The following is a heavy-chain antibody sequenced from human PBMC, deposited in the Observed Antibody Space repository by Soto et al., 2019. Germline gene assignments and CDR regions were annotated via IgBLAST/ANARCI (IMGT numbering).Heavy chain of an antibody. CDR1: GFTFSSYA. J-gene: IGHJ4*02. CDR2: ISYDGSNK. V-gene: IGHV3-30-3*01. D-gene: IGHD2-2*01. CDR3: AKGPLPISTSLWFDY. Sequence: QVQLVESGGGVVQPGRSLRLSCAASGFTFSSYAMHWVRQAPGKGLEWVAVISYDGSNKYYADSVKGRFTISRDNSKNTLYLQMNSLRAEDTAVYYCAKGPLPISTSLWFDYWDQGTLVTVAS.